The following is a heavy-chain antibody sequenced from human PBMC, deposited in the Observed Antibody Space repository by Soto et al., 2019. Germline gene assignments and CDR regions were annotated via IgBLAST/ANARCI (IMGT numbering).Heavy chain of an antibody. CDR3: GRANSSGSPIDS. J-gene: IGHJ4*02. CDR2: MHHSGSS. Sequence: QVQLQQSGPGLVEPSGTLSLTCAVSGGSVNSPNWWNWVRQPPETGLEWIGEMHHSGSSNYNPSLKTRLTLSVDKSNNELSMNLNSVTAADTAICYCGRANSSGSPIDSWGQGILVTVSS. V-gene: IGHV4-4*02. CDR1: GGSVNSPNW. D-gene: IGHD6-19*01.